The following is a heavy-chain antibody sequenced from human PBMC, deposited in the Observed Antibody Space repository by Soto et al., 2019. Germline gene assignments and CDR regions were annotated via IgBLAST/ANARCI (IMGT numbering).Heavy chain of an antibody. CDR2: IIPIFGTA. V-gene: IGHV1-69*13. Sequence: GSSVKVSCKASGGTFSSYAISWVRQAPGQGLEWMGGIIPIFGTANYAQKFQGRVTITADESTSTAYMELSSLRSEDTAVYYCARDRATYYYDSSGQSGLAFDIWGQGTMVTVSS. D-gene: IGHD3-22*01. CDR1: GGTFSSYA. CDR3: ARDRATYYYDSSGQSGLAFDI. J-gene: IGHJ3*02.